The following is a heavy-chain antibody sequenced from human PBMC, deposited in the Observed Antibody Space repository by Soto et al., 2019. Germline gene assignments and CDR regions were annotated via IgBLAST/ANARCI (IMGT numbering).Heavy chain of an antibody. CDR1: GFTFSSYA. J-gene: IGHJ5*02. Sequence: GGSLRLSCAASGFTFSSYAMHWVRQAPGKGLEWVAVISYDGSNKYYADSVKGRFTISRDNSKNTLYLQMNSLRAEDTAVYYCARAVGATFDWFDPWGQGTLVTVSS. CDR2: ISYDGSNK. D-gene: IGHD1-26*01. V-gene: IGHV3-30-3*01. CDR3: ARAVGATFDWFDP.